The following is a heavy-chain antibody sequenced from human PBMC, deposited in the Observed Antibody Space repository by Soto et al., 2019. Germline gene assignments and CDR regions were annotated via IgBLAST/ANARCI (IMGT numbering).Heavy chain of an antibody. D-gene: IGHD6-13*01. CDR1: GGSISTGDYF. CDR2: IYYTGST. V-gene: IGHV4-30-4*01. CDR3: ARGRGSSWFFDY. Sequence: SETLSLTCTVSGGSISTGDYFWSWIRQPPGKGLEWIGYIYYTGSTFYNPSLRSRVTISGDTSKNEFSLKLSSVTAADTAVYYCARGRGSSWFFDYWGEGTLVTVSS. J-gene: IGHJ4*02.